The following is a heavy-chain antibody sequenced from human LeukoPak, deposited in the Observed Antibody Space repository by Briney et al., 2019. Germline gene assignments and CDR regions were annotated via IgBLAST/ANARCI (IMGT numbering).Heavy chain of an antibody. Sequence: ASVKISCTVSGYTFTDYYMHWVQQAPGKGLEWMGLVDPEDGETIYAEKFQGRVTITADTSTDTAYMELSSLRSEERAVYYCAKDSKIVATIACSVTTGGYWGQGNLVTVSS. V-gene: IGHV1-69-2*01. D-gene: IGHD5-12*01. CDR2: VDPEDGET. CDR3: AKDSKIVATIACSVTTGGY. J-gene: IGHJ4*02. CDR1: GYTFTDYY.